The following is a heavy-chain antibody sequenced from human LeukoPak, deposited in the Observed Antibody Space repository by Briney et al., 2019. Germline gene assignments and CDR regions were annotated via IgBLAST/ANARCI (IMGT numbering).Heavy chain of an antibody. D-gene: IGHD6-19*01. V-gene: IGHV3-66*02. J-gene: IGHJ4*02. Sequence: GGSLRLSCAASGFTVSANYMSWVRQAPGKGLEWVSVIYSGGSTYYADSVKGRFTISRDNSKNTLYLQMNSLRAEDTAVYYCAKDFALGIAVAVGPGEQDYFDYWGQGTLVTVSS. CDR2: IYSGGST. CDR1: GFTVSANY. CDR3: AKDFALGIAVAVGPGEQDYFDY.